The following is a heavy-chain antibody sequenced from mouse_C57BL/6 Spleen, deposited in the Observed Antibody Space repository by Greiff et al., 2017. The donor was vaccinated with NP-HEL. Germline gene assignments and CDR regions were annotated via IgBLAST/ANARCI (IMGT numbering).Heavy chain of an antibody. Sequence: QVQLQQPGAELVRPGSSVKLSCKASGYTFTSYWMHWVKQRPIQGLEWIGNIDPSDSETHYNQKFKDKATLTVDKSSSTAYMQLRSLTSEDSAVYYCARDYYYDSSWMDYWGQGTSVTVSS. CDR3: ARDYYYDSSWMDY. CDR2: IDPSDSET. D-gene: IGHD1-1*01. J-gene: IGHJ4*01. CDR1: GYTFTSYW. V-gene: IGHV1-52*01.